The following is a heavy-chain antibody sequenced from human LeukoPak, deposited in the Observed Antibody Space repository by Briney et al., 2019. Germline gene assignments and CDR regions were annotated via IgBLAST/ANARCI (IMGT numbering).Heavy chain of an antibody. D-gene: IGHD3-16*02. Sequence: GASLRLSCAASGFTFSSCAMTWVRQAPGKGLEWLSAISGTGGSTFYADSVKGRFTISRDNSKDTLYLQMNSLRAEDTAVYYCAKPLYPNYDYVWGSYRSPFDYWGQGILVTVSS. CDR2: ISGTGGST. V-gene: IGHV3-23*01. CDR1: GFTFSSCA. CDR3: AKPLYPNYDYVWGSYRSPFDY. J-gene: IGHJ4*02.